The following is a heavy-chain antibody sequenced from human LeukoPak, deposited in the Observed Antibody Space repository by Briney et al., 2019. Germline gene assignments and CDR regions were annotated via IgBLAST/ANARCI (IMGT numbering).Heavy chain of an antibody. CDR2: IYYSGST. D-gene: IGHD3-10*01. CDR3: ARTPHVPMVQSVNWFDP. J-gene: IGHJ5*02. CDR1: GGSISSYY. Sequence: SETLSLTCTVSGGSISSYYWSWIRQPPGKGLEWIGYIYYSGSTNYNPSLKSRVTISVDTSKNQFSLKLSSVTAADTAVYYCARTPHVPMVQSVNWFDPWGQGTLVTVSS. V-gene: IGHV4-59*08.